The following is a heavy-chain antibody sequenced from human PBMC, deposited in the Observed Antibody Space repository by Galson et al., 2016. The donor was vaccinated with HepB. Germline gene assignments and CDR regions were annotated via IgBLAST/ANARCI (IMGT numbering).Heavy chain of an antibody. CDR3: TRGLVFASYYGLGNYYRPPDY. Sequence: SLRLSCAASGFTFSSYAMSWVRQAPGRGLEWVSGISGSGASTTYADSVKGRFTISRDNSKNTLDLQMNSLRAEDTAVYFCTRGLVFASYYGLGNYYRPPDYWGQGTLVTVSS. CDR2: ISGSGAST. V-gene: IGHV3-23*01. J-gene: IGHJ4*02. D-gene: IGHD3-10*01. CDR1: GFTFSSYA.